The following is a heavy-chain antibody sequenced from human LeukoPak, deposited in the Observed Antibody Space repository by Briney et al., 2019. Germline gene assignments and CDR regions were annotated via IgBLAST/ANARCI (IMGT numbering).Heavy chain of an antibody. CDR2: IIPIFGIA. V-gene: IGHV1-69*04. CDR3: ARDVDSGSYYGYYFDY. J-gene: IGHJ4*02. Sequence: SVKVSCKASGGTFSSYAISWVRQAPGQGLEWMGRIIPIFGIANYAQKFQGRVTITADKSTSTAYMELSGLRSEDTAVYYCARDVDSGSYYGYYFDYWGQGTLVTVSS. D-gene: IGHD1-26*01. CDR1: GGTFSSYA.